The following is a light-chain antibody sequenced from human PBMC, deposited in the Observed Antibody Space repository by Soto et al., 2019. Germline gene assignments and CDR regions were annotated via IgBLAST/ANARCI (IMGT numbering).Light chain of an antibody. CDR2: DAS. CDR1: QTISIW. CDR3: QQYNSYRT. Sequence: DIQMTHSPSTLSASIGDRVTITCRARQTISIWLAWYQQKPGKAPKLLIYDASILESGVPSRFSGSGSGTEFTLTISSLQPDDFATYYCQQYNSYRTFGQVTKVDIK. V-gene: IGKV1-5*01. J-gene: IGKJ1*01.